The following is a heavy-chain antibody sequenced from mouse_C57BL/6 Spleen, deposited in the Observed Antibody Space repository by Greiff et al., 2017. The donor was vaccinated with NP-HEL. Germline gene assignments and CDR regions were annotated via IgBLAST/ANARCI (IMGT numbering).Heavy chain of an antibody. V-gene: IGHV1-53*01. CDR3: ARERGHYYGSSPYAMDD. Sequence: QVQLQQPGTELVKPGASVKLSCKASGYTFTSYWMHWVKQRPGQGLEWIGNINPSNGGTNYNEKFKSKATLTVDNSSSTAYMQLSSLTSEDSAVYYCARERGHYYGSSPYAMDDWGQGTSVTVSS. CDR2: INPSNGGT. CDR1: GYTFTSYW. J-gene: IGHJ4*01. D-gene: IGHD1-1*01.